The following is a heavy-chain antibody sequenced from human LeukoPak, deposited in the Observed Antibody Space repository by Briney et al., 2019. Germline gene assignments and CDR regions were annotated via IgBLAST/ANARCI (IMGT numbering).Heavy chain of an antibody. V-gene: IGHV4-30-4*01. CDR3: ARFYDSSGYYSDFDY. D-gene: IGHD3-22*01. J-gene: IGHJ4*02. Sequence: SETLSLTCTVSGGSISSGDYYWSWIRQPPGKGLEWIGYIYYSGSTYYNPSLKSRVTISVDTSKNQFSLKLSSVTAADTAVYYCARFYDSSGYYSDFDYWGQGTLVTVSS. CDR2: IYYSGST. CDR1: GGSISSGDYY.